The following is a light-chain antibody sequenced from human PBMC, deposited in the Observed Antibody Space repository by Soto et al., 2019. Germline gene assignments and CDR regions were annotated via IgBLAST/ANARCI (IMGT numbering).Light chain of an antibody. Sequence: HSVLTQPASVSGSPLQSLTISCTGTSSDVGSYNLVSWYQQHPGKAPKLMIYEGSKRPSGVSNRFSGSKSGNTASLTISGLQAEDEADYYCCSYAGSRTSLYVFGTGTKVTVL. CDR2: EGS. V-gene: IGLV2-23*01. CDR1: SSDVGSYNL. J-gene: IGLJ1*01. CDR3: CSYAGSRTSLYV.